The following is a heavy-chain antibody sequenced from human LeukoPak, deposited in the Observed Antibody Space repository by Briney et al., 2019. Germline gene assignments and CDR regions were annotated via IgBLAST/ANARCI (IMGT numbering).Heavy chain of an antibody. V-gene: IGHV1-3*01. Sequence: GASVKVSCKASGYSFTTFSIHWVRQAPGQGLEWMGRINSDNGDTEYSQKIQGRLTFTRDTSATTAYMELSSLTSEDTAVYYCARYMTVSGLRSTKGYWGQGTLVTVSS. D-gene: IGHD6-19*01. J-gene: IGHJ4*02. CDR2: INSDNGDT. CDR3: ARYMTVSGLRSTKGY. CDR1: GYSFTTFS.